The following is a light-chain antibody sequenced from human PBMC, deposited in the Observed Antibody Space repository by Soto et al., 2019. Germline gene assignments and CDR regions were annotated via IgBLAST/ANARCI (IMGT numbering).Light chain of an antibody. CDR2: SAS. CDR3: QQSNSFPPT. CDR1: QGISSW. Sequence: DIQMTQFASSVSASVGDRVTITCRASQGISSWLVWYQQKPGKAPKALIYSASSLQSGVPSRFSGSGSGTDFTLTISSLQPEDFATYYCQQSNSFPPTFGQGTKVDIK. J-gene: IGKJ1*01. V-gene: IGKV1-12*01.